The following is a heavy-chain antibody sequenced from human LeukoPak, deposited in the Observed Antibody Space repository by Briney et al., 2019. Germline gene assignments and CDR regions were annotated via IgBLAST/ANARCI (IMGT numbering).Heavy chain of an antibody. Sequence: ASVKVSCKASGYTFTSYGISWVRQAPGQGLEWMGWISAYSGNTNYAQKLQGRVTMTTDTSTSTAYMELRSLRSDDTAVYYCARSSHIVVEPAAIPNWFDPWGQGTPVTVSS. V-gene: IGHV1-18*01. CDR2: ISAYSGNT. CDR1: GYTFTSYG. CDR3: ARSSHIVVEPAAIPNWFDP. D-gene: IGHD2-2*02. J-gene: IGHJ5*02.